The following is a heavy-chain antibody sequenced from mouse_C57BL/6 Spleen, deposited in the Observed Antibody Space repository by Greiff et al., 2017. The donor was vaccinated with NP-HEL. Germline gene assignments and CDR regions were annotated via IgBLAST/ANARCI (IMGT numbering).Heavy chain of an antibody. V-gene: IGHV1-62-2*01. CDR2: FYPGSGSI. Sequence: VKLVESGAELVKPGASVKLSCKASGYTFTEYTIHWVKQRSGQGLEWIGWFYPGSGSIKYNEKFKDKATLTADKSSSTVYMELSRLTSEDSAVYFCARHEDDGYYFDYWGQGTTLTVSS. CDR1: GYTFTEYT. J-gene: IGHJ2*01. CDR3: ARHEDDGYYFDY. D-gene: IGHD2-3*01.